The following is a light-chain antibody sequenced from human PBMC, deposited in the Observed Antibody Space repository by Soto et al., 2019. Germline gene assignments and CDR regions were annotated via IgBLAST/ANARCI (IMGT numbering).Light chain of an antibody. Sequence: QSALTQPPSASGSPGQSVTISCTGSSSDVGGYNYVSWYQQHPGKAPKLMIYDVSKRPSGVPDRFSGSKSGNTASLTVSGLQAEDEADYYCSSYAGSNIVLFGGGTNLTVL. CDR3: SSYAGSNIVL. V-gene: IGLV2-8*01. J-gene: IGLJ2*01. CDR2: DVS. CDR1: SSDVGGYNY.